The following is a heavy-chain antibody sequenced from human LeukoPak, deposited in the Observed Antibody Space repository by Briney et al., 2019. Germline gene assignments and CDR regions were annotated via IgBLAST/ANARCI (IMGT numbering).Heavy chain of an antibody. CDR3: ARGVTEGDFDY. D-gene: IGHD5-18*01. CDR1: GFTFSNRW. J-gene: IGHJ4*02. Sequence: GGSLRLSCAASGFTFSNRWMSWVRQAPGKGLEWVSSISSSSSYIYYADSVKGRFTISRDNAKNSLYLQMNSLRAEDTAVYYCARGVTEGDFDYWGQGTLVTVSS. V-gene: IGHV3-21*01. CDR2: ISSSSSYI.